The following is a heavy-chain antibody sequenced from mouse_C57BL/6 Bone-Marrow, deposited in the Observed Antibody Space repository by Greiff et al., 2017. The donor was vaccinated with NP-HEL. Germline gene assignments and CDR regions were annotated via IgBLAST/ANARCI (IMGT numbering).Heavy chain of an antibody. Sequence: VQLQQSGAELMKPGASVKLSCKATGYTFTGYWIEWVKQRPGHGLEWIGEILPGSGSTTYNEKFKGKATFTADTSSNTAYMQLSSLTTEDSAIYYCARSFYGNPAWFAYWGQGTLVSVSA. CDR1: GYTFTGYW. CDR2: ILPGSGST. CDR3: ARSFYGNPAWFAY. J-gene: IGHJ3*01. V-gene: IGHV1-9*01. D-gene: IGHD2-10*01.